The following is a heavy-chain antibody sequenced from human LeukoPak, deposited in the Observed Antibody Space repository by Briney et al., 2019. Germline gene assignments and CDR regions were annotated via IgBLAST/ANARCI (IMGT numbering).Heavy chain of an antibody. V-gene: IGHV4-59*01. Sequence: PSETLSLTCTVSGGSINSYYWSWIRQPPGKGLEWIGYIYYSGSTNYNPSLKSRVTISVDTSKTRFSLKLSSVTAADTAVYYCARDRRGDYNAFDIWGQGTMVTVSS. D-gene: IGHD4-17*01. CDR2: IYYSGST. J-gene: IGHJ3*02. CDR3: ARDRRGDYNAFDI. CDR1: GGSINSYY.